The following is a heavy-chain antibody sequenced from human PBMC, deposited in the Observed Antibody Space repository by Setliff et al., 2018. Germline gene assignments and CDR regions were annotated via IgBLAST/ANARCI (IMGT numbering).Heavy chain of an antibody. D-gene: IGHD7-27*01. Sequence: SVKVSCKASDYAFVSYGLSWMRQAPGQGLEWLGWISAYTGKADYAHNFQDRLTMTTDTSTNTAYMELRSLTSDDTAVYYCARGVPELGTDWYFDLWGRGTLVTVSS. CDR3: ARGVPELGTDWYFDL. V-gene: IGHV1-18*01. CDR1: DYAFVSYG. CDR2: ISAYTGKA. J-gene: IGHJ2*01.